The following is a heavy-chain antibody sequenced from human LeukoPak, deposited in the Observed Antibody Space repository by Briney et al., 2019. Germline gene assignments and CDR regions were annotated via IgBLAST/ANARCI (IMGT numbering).Heavy chain of an antibody. CDR1: GFTFSDNY. V-gene: IGHV3-11*04. Sequence: GGSLRLSCAASGFTFSDNYMTWVRQAPGKGLEWLSYISGNGGVIQYADSVKGRFTISRDNAKNLLYLKMDSLRVEDTAIYYCARDPRTVRIWGQGTLVTVSS. D-gene: IGHD1-1*01. J-gene: IGHJ4*02. CDR3: ARDPRTVRI. CDR2: ISGNGGVI.